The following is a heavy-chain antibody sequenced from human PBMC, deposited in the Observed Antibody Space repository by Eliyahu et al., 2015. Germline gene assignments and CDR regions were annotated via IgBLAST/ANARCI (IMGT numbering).Heavy chain of an antibody. CDR3: ARDPGDRWAFDI. J-gene: IGHJ3*02. CDR2: TYYRSKWYN. V-gene: IGHV6-1*01. D-gene: IGHD3-16*01. CDR1: GDSVXSYSAA. Sequence: QVQLQQSGPRLVKPSQTLSLTCDISGDSVXSYSAAWNWIRQSPSRGLEWLGRTYYRSKWYNDYAVSVRGRITINPDTSKNQFSLQLNSVTPEDTAVYYCARDPGDRWAFDIWGQGTMVTVSS.